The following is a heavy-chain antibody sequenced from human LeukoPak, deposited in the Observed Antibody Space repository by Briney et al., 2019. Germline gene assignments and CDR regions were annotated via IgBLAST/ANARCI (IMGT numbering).Heavy chain of an antibody. V-gene: IGHV3-33*03. J-gene: IGHJ4*02. CDR3: AGAGFDY. CDR2: IWYDGSKK. D-gene: IGHD4/OR15-4a*01. CDR1: GFTFSAYG. Sequence: GTSLRLSCAASGFTFSAYGMHWVRQAPGKGLEWVAVIWYDGSKKYYVESVKGRFTISRDNAKNSLYLQMNSLRAEDTAVYYCAGAGFDYWGQGTLVTVSS.